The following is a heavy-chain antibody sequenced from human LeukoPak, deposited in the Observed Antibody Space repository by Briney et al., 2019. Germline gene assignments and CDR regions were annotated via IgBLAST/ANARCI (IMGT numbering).Heavy chain of an antibody. Sequence: GGSLRLSCAASGFTLSSYGMSWVRQAPGKGLEWVSAISGSGGSTYYADSVKGRFTISRDNSKNTLYLQMNSLRAEDTAVYYCAKDNFQAASSFDYWGQGTLVTVSS. D-gene: IGHD2-15*01. CDR1: GFTLSSYG. CDR2: ISGSGGST. V-gene: IGHV3-23*01. J-gene: IGHJ4*02. CDR3: AKDNFQAASSFDY.